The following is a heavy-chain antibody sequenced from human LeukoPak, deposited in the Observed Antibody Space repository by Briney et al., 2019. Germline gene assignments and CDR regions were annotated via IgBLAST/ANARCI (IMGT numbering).Heavy chain of an antibody. Sequence: GSLRLSCAASGFTFSSFAMSWVRQAPGKGLEWVSVITGSGGDTNSADSVKGRFTISRDNSENTLFLQMDSLRVEDTAVYYCAKDRQDVVVTAIRFDSWGQGTLVTVSS. J-gene: IGHJ4*02. CDR2: ITGSGGDT. CDR3: AKDRQDVVVTAIRFDS. CDR1: GFTFSSFA. D-gene: IGHD2-21*02. V-gene: IGHV3-23*01.